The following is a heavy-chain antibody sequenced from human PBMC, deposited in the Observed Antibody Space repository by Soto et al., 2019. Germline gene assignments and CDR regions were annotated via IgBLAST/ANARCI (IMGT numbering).Heavy chain of an antibody. Sequence: QVQLQESGPGLVRPSETLSLTCTVSSDSISSYYWIWIRQSPGKGLEWIGYTDYSGNTNYNPSLKSRVTISGDTSKNQFSLGLSSVTAADTALYYCARAVGDPLYYLDYWGQGTLVTVSS. J-gene: IGHJ4*02. CDR2: TDYSGNT. D-gene: IGHD6-19*01. CDR3: ARAVGDPLYYLDY. V-gene: IGHV4-59*08. CDR1: SDSISSYY.